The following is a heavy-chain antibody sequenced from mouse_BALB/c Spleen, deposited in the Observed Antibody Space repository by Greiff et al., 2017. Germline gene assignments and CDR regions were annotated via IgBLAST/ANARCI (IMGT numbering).Heavy chain of an antibody. V-gene: IGHV2-9*02. Sequence: VQGVESGPGLVAPSQSLSITCTVSGFSLTSYGVHWVRQPPGKGLEWLGVIWAGGSTNYNSALMSRLSISKDNSKSQVFLKMNSLQTDDTAMYYCAREGDYEDYAMDYWGQGTSVTVSS. CDR3: AREGDYEDYAMDY. CDR2: IWAGGST. CDR1: GFSLTSYG. J-gene: IGHJ4*01. D-gene: IGHD2-4*01.